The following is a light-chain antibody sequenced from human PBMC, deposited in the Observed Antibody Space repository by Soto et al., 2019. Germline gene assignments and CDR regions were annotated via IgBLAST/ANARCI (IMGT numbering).Light chain of an antibody. CDR2: SNN. CDR1: SSNVGSNT. CDR3: QSYDSSLSGYV. Sequence: QSVLTQPPSASGAPGQRVTISCSGSSSNVGSNTVSWYQQFPGTAPKLLIHSNNKRPSGVPDRFSGSKSGTSASLAISGLQSEDEADYYCQSYDSSLSGYVFGTGTKVTVL. J-gene: IGLJ1*01. V-gene: IGLV1-44*01.